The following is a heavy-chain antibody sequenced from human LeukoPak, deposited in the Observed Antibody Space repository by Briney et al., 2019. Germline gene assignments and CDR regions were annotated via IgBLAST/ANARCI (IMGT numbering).Heavy chain of an antibody. CDR2: ISWNSGSI. D-gene: IGHD6-13*01. CDR1: GFTFDDYA. CDR3: AREQEIAAAPWFDP. J-gene: IGHJ5*02. V-gene: IGHV3-9*01. Sequence: GGSLRLSCAASGFTFDDYAMHWVRQAPGKGLEWVSGISWNSGSIGYADSVKGRFTISRDNAKNSLYLQMNSLRAEDTAVYYCAREQEIAAAPWFDPWGQGTLVTVSS.